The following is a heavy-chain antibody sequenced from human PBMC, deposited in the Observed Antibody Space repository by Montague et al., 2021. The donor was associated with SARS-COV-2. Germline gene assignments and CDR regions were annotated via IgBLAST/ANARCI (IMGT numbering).Heavy chain of an antibody. CDR1: GFSLSTSGMC. J-gene: IGHJ4*02. D-gene: IGHD1-7*01. Sequence: PALMKPTQTLTLTCTFSGFSLSTSGMCVSWIRQPPGKALEWLARIDWYDDKYYSTSLKTRLTISKDTSKNQVVLTMTNMDPVDTATYYCARETGTTVSLDYWGQGTLVTVSS. V-gene: IGHV2-70*11. CDR3: ARETGTTVSLDY. CDR2: IDWYDDK.